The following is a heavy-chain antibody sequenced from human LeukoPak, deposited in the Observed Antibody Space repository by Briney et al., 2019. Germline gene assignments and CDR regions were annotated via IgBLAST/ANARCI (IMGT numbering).Heavy chain of an antibody. D-gene: IGHD1-26*01. CDR1: GFTLSNRL. J-gene: IGHJ4*02. Sequence: GGSLRLSCEASGFTLSNRLMTWVRQAPGKGLEWVATITQGGSDKFYVDSMKGRFTISGDNAKNSLYLQMNSLRAEDTAVYYCARDPFELWGQGTLVTVSS. CDR2: ITQGGSDK. CDR3: ARDPFEL. V-gene: IGHV3-7*01.